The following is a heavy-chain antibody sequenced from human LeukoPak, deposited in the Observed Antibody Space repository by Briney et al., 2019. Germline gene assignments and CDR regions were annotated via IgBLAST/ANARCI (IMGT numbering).Heavy chain of an antibody. V-gene: IGHV3-7*01. D-gene: IGHD6-13*01. J-gene: IGHJ4*02. CDR2: IKQDGSEK. Sequence: GGSLRLSCAASGFTFSSYWMSWVRQAPGKGLEWVANIKQDGSEKYYVDSVKGRFTISRDNAKNSLYLQMNSLRAEDTAVYYCARGGYSSSWYRGYFDYWGQGTLDTVSS. CDR3: ARGGYSSSWYRGYFDY. CDR1: GFTFSSYW.